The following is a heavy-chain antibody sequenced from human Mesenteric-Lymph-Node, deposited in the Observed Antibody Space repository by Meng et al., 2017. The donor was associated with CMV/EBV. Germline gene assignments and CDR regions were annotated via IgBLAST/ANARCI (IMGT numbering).Heavy chain of an antibody. Sequence: TCTFSGFSLSTSGVGVGWIRQPPGKALEWLALIYWDDDKRYSPSLKSRLAITKDTSKNQVVLTLTNMDLVDTATYYCAHRRQGAYVNYWGQGTLVTVSS. CDR2: IYWDDDK. CDR3: AHRRQGAYVNY. D-gene: IGHD5-12*01. J-gene: IGHJ4*02. V-gene: IGHV2-5*02. CDR1: GFSLSTSGVG.